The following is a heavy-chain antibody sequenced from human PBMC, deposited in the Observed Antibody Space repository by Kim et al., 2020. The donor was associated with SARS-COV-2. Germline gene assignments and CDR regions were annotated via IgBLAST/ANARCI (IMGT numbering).Heavy chain of an antibody. J-gene: IGHJ4*02. Sequence: GGSLRLSCAASGFTFSSYSMNWVRQAPGKGPEWVSSISSSSSYIYYADSVKGRFTISRDNAKNSLYLQMNSLRAEDTAVYYCAREGGGSCYVDYWGQGTLVTVSS. V-gene: IGHV3-21*01. D-gene: IGHD2-15*01. CDR3: AREGGGSCYVDY. CDR2: ISSSSSYI. CDR1: GFTFSSYS.